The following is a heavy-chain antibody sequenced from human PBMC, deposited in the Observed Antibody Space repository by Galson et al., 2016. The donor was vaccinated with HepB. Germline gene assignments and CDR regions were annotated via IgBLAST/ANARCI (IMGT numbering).Heavy chain of an antibody. Sequence: SVKVSCKASGYTFTFNYIHWVRRAPGQGLEWMGIINPSGGDINYAQKFQGRVTMTRDTSTSTVYMELSSLRSEDTAVYYCARWASVGSGDAFDIWGQGTLVTVSS. CDR1: GYTFTFNY. J-gene: IGHJ3*02. V-gene: IGHV1-46*01. CDR3: ARWASVGSGDAFDI. D-gene: IGHD6-19*01. CDR2: INPSGGDI.